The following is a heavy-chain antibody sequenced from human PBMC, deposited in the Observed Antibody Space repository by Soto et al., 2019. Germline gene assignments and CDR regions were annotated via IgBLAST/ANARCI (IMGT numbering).Heavy chain of an antibody. Sequence: QLQPQESGPGLVKPSESLSLTCTVSGGSISRYYWSWIRQPPGKGLEWIGYMYNTGSTVYNPSFKSRVTISVDTSKNQFSLKLNSVTAADTAVYYCARDLWGYCGTDCYPLDVWGQGTTVTVSS. CDR1: GGSISRYY. D-gene: IGHD2-21*02. J-gene: IGHJ6*02. V-gene: IGHV4-59*01. CDR3: ARDLWGYCGTDCYPLDV. CDR2: MYNTGST.